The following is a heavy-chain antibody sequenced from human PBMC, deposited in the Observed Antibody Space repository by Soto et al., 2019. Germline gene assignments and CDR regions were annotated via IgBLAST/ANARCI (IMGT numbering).Heavy chain of an antibody. V-gene: IGHV1-69*13. CDR1: GGTFSSYA. J-gene: IGHJ4*02. Sequence: SVKVSCKASGGTFSSYAISWVRQAPGQGLEWMGGIIPIFGTANYAQKFQGRVTITADESTSTAYMELSSLRSEDTAVYYCAREYSGSYFELYYFDYWGQGPRSPSPQ. CDR3: AREYSGSYFELYYFDY. CDR2: IIPIFGTA. D-gene: IGHD1-26*01.